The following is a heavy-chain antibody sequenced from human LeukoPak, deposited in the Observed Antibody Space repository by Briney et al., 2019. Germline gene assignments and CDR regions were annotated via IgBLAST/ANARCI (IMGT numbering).Heavy chain of an antibody. V-gene: IGHV4-4*07. CDR2: IYLSDNT. D-gene: IGHD3-16*01. CDR3: ARGSYGYIDQ. Sequence: PSETLSLTCTVSGGSISSYYWSWIRQPPGKGLEWIGRIYLSDNTNYNSPSLRSRVTMSPDTSMNRFSLKLSSVTAADTAVYHCARGSYGYIDQWGQGLLVTVSS. J-gene: IGHJ4*02. CDR1: GGSISSYY.